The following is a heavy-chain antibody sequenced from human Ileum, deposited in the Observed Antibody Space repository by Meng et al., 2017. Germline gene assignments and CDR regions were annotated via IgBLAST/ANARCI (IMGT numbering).Heavy chain of an antibody. Sequence: EVQLLGSGGDLAQPGGSLRLSCAASGFTFSTNAMSWVRQAPGKGPEWVSAISGDAKDTYYADSVKGRFTVSRDNFKNTVSLQMNSLRVEDAAIYYCVREATWAIFDYWGQGSLVTVSS. CDR2: ISGDAKDT. V-gene: IGHV3-23*01. CDR3: VREATWAIFDY. D-gene: IGHD5-24*01. J-gene: IGHJ4*02. CDR1: GFTFSTNA.